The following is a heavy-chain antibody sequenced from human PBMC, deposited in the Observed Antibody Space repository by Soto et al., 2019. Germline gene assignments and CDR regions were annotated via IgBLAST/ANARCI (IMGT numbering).Heavy chain of an antibody. Sequence: EASVKVSCKASGYTFTSYGISWVRQAPGQGLEWMGWISAYNGNTNYAQKLQGRVTMTTDTSTSTAYMELRSLRSDDTAVYYCARLRLAVAGTGVYFDYWGQGTLVTVSS. V-gene: IGHV1-18*01. D-gene: IGHD6-19*01. CDR1: GYTFTSYG. J-gene: IGHJ4*02. CDR3: ARLRLAVAGTGVYFDY. CDR2: ISAYNGNT.